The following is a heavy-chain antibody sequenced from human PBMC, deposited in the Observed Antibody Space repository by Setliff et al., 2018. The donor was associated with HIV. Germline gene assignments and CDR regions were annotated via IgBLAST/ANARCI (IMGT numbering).Heavy chain of an antibody. CDR2: IKSRTNGGTT. V-gene: IGHV3-15*01. D-gene: IGHD5-18*01. CDR3: TTEGYSYGHHAFDI. J-gene: IGHJ3*02. CDR1: GFTFSNAW. Sequence: GGSLRLSCAASGFTFSNAWMSGVRQAPGKGLEWVGRIKSRTNGGTTDYPAPVKGRFTISRDDSKNTLYLQMNSLKSEDTAVYYCTTEGYSYGHHAFDIWGQGTMVTVSS.